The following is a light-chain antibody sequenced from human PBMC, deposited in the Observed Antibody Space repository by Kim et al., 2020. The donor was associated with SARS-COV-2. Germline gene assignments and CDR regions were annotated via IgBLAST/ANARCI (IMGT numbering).Light chain of an antibody. CDR1: SSDVGGYNA. Sequence: QSIAISCTGTSSDVGGYNAVSWYQQHPGKAPKLMIYDVTNRPSGVSNRFSGSKSGNTASLTISGLQAEDEADYYCSSYTSSSTLVLFGGGTQLTVL. V-gene: IGLV2-14*03. CDR2: DVT. J-gene: IGLJ2*01. CDR3: SSYTSSSTLVL.